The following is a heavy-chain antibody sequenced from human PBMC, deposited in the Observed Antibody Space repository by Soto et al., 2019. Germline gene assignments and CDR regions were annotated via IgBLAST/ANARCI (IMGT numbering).Heavy chain of an antibody. Sequence: PSETLSLTCTVSGGTIISYYWSWIRQPPGKGLEWIGEINHSGSTNYNPSLKSRVTISVDTSKNQFSLKLSSVTAADTAVYYCARAWGGVPDYWGQGTLVTVSS. CDR2: INHSGST. V-gene: IGHV4-34*01. CDR1: GGTIISYY. CDR3: ARAWGGVPDY. J-gene: IGHJ4*02. D-gene: IGHD3-16*01.